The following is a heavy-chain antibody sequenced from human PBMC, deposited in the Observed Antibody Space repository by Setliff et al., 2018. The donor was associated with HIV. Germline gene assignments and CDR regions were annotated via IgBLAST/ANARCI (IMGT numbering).Heavy chain of an antibody. CDR1: GFTFSAHG. Sequence: LRLSCIASGFTFSAHGMHWVRQAPGKGLEWVAFINYDVSYEHYADSVKDRVTISRDNSKDTLYLQMNSLREEDTAVYYCTKDGDNFNWDYDAFDIWGQGTMVTVSS. CDR2: INYDVSYE. CDR3: TKDGDNFNWDYDAFDI. D-gene: IGHD1-7*01. J-gene: IGHJ3*02. V-gene: IGHV3-30*02.